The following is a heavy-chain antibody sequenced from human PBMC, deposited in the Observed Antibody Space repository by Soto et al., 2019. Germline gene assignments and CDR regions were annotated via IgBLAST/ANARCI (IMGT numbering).Heavy chain of an antibody. CDR1: GYTFTSYA. J-gene: IGHJ5*02. V-gene: IGHV1-3*01. Sequence: QVQLVQSGAEVKKPGASVKVSCKASGYTFTSYAMHWVRQAPGQRLEWMGWINAGNGNTKYSQKFKGRVTITRDTSASTAYMELSSLRSEDTAVYYCARDASRESAFATENWFDPWGQGTLVTVSS. CDR2: INAGNGNT. D-gene: IGHD1-1*01. CDR3: ARDASRESAFATENWFDP.